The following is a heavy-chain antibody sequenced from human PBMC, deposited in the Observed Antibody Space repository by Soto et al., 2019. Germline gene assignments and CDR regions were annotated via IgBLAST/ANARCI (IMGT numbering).Heavy chain of an antibody. D-gene: IGHD3-3*01. CDR3: AHRVLRTVFGLVTTTAIYFDF. CDR2: IYWDDEK. Sequence: QITLNESGPTLVKPTETLTLTCTFSGFSLSTSGVGVGWIRQSPGKAPEWLALIYWDDEKRYSASLKSRLTISKDTSKNQVGLTMDHLDQEDTATYHCAHRVLRTVFGLVTTTAIYFDFWGQGTPVAVSS. V-gene: IGHV2-5*02. CDR1: GFSLSTSGVG. J-gene: IGHJ4*02.